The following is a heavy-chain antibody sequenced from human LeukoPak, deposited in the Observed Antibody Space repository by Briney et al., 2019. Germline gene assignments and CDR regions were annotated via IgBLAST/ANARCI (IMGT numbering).Heavy chain of an antibody. CDR1: GYTFTNYD. V-gene: IGHV1-2*02. J-gene: IGHJ4*02. CDR3: ARSGSYTFDY. Sequence: ASVKVSCKASGYTFTNYDINWVRQAPGQGLEWMGWINPNSGGTNYAQKFQGRVTMTRDTSISTAYMELSRLRSDDPAVYYCARSGSYTFDYWGQGTLVTVSS. D-gene: IGHD1-26*01. CDR2: INPNSGGT.